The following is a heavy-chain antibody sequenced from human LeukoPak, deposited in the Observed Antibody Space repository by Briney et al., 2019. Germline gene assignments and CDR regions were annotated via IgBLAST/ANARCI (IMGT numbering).Heavy chain of an antibody. V-gene: IGHV4-34*01. CDR2: INHSGST. CDR1: GGSFSGYY. Sequence: PSETLSLTCAVYGGSFSGYYWSWIRQPPGKGLEWIGEINHSGSTNYNPSLESRVTISVDTSKNQFPLKLSSVTAADTAVYYCARGLGYDSSGYPNLYDYWGQGTLVTVSS. CDR3: ARGLGYDSSGYPNLYDY. D-gene: IGHD3-22*01. J-gene: IGHJ4*02.